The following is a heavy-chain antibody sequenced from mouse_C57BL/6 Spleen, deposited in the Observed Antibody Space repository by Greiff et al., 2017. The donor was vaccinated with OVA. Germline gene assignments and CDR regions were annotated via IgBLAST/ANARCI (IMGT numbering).Heavy chain of an antibody. J-gene: IGHJ4*01. V-gene: IGHV3-6*01. Sequence: DVKLQESGPGLVKPSQSLSLTCSVTGYSITSGYYWNWIRQFPGNKLEWMGYISYDGSNNYNPSLKNRIYITRDTSKNQFFLKLNSVTTEDTATYYCAREDYHYAMDYWGQGTSVTVSS. CDR2: ISYDGSN. CDR3: AREDYHYAMDY. CDR1: GYSITSGYY. D-gene: IGHD5-5*01.